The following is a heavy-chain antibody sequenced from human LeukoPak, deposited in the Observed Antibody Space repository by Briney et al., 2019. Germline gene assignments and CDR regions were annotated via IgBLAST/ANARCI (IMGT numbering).Heavy chain of an antibody. D-gene: IGHD1-26*01. V-gene: IGHV4-4*07. CDR2: IYTSGST. CDR3: ARYDPVGAYIDY. Sequence: PSETLSLTCTVSGGSISSYYWSWIRQPAGKGLEWIGRIYTSGSTNYNPSLKSRVTISVDRSKNQFSLKLSSVTAADTAVYYCARYDPVGAYIDYWGQGTLVTVSS. J-gene: IGHJ4*02. CDR1: GGSISSYY.